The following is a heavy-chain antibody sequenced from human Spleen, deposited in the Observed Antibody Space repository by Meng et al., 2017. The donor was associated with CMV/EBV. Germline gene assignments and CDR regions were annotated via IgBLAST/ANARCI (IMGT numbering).Heavy chain of an antibody. V-gene: IGHV1-18*01. Sequence: ISYGISWVRQAPGQGLEWMGWISTYNNNTPYAQKLQGRLTMTTDTSTNTAYMELRSLRSDDTAVYYCARAFDCSSSSCYIGVNWFDPWGQGTLVTVSS. CDR1: ISYG. D-gene: IGHD2-2*02. CDR3: ARAFDCSSSSCYIGVNWFDP. CDR2: ISTYNNNT. J-gene: IGHJ5*02.